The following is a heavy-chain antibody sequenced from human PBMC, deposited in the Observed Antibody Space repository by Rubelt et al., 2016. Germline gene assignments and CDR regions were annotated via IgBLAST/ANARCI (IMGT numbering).Heavy chain of an antibody. CDR1: GGSISSYY. D-gene: IGHD2-2*01. V-gene: IGHV4-59*06. Sequence: QVQLQESGPGLVKPSETLSLTCTVSGGSISSYYWSWIRQPPGKGLEWIGYIYYSGSTYYNPSLMSLFTISVDTSKNQFSLKLSSVTAADTAVYYCARASVLVVPAAIAYYYYMDVWGKGTTVTVSS. CDR2: IYYSGST. CDR3: ARASVLVVPAAIAYYYYMDV. J-gene: IGHJ6*03.